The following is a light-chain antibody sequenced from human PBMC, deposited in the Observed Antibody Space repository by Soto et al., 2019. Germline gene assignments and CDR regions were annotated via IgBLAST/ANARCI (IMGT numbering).Light chain of an antibody. J-gene: IGKJ5*01. CDR2: DAS. V-gene: IGKV3-11*01. CDR1: QSVSSY. CDR3: QVRTNWSIA. Sequence: ILLPQSTSTLSLSPGARATLSCRASQSVSSYLAWYQQKPGQAPRLLIYDASNRATGIPARFSGTGSGTDFTLTINNLEPEDFAVYYCQVRTNWSIAFGRGTRLEIK.